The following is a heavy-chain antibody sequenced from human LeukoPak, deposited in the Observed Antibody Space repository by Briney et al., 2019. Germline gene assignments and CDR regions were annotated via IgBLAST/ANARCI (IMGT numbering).Heavy chain of an antibody. Sequence: RTGGSLRLSCAAPGFTFSSYSMNWVRQAPGKGLEWVSSISSSSSYIYYADSVKGRFTISRDNAKNSLYLQMNSLRAEDTAVYYCARVRVYYDSSGYSQGMDVWGQGATVTVSS. CDR1: GFTFSSYS. V-gene: IGHV3-21*01. CDR3: ARVRVYYDSSGYSQGMDV. J-gene: IGHJ6*02. CDR2: ISSSSSYI. D-gene: IGHD3-22*01.